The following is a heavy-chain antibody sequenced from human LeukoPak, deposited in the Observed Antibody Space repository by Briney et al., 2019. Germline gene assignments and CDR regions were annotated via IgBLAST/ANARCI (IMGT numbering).Heavy chain of an antibody. J-gene: IGHJ4*02. V-gene: IGHV4-4*02. D-gene: IGHD3-22*01. CDR1: GGSISSSNW. CDR3: ARASDVDSSGYYSPTYFDY. CDR2: IYHSGST. Sequence: PSETLSLTCAVSGGSISSSNWWSWVRQPPGKGLEWIGEIYHSGSTNYNPSLKSRVTISVDKSKNQFSLKLSSVTAADTAVYYCARASDVDSSGYYSPTYFDYWGQGILVTVSS.